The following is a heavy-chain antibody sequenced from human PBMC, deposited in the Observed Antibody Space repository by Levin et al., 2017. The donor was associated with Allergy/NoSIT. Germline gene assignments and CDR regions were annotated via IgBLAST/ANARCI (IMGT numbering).Heavy chain of an antibody. J-gene: IGHJ3*02. CDR2: VKSKRDGGTT. Sequence: SGGSLILSFSSSFFPFLPSFLLFFLPSPLKCLSFVGRVKSKRDGGTTDYAAPVKGRFTISRDDSKTTLYLQMNSLKTEDTAVYYCTTGPSSSLGRTFDIWGQGTMVTVSS. D-gene: IGHD6-13*01. CDR3: TTGPSSSLGRTFDI. V-gene: IGHV3-15*01. CDR1: FFPFLPSF.